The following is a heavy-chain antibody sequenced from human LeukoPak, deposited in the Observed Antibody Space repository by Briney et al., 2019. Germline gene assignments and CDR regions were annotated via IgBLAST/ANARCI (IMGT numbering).Heavy chain of an antibody. Sequence: GASVKVSCKASGGTFSSYAISWVRQAPGQGLEWMGGIIPIFGTANYAQKFQGRVTITADESTSTAYMELSSLRSEDTAVYYCASTNKGSCYSCYYYYYMDVWGKGTTVTISS. CDR2: IIPIFGTA. CDR1: GGTFSSYA. J-gene: IGHJ6*03. V-gene: IGHV1-69*13. D-gene: IGHD2-15*01. CDR3: ASTNKGSCYSCYYYYYMDV.